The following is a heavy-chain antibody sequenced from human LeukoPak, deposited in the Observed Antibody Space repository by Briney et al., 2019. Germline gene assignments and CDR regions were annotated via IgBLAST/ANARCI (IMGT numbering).Heavy chain of an antibody. V-gene: IGHV3-53*01. Sequence: GGSLRLSCAASGFTVSSNYMSWVRQAPGKGLEWVSSVYNDGSTNYADSAKGRFTMSRDNSKNTLYLQMNSLRADDTAVYYCARDRLTIVGATSGSDYWGQGTLVTVSS. D-gene: IGHD1-26*01. CDR2: VYNDGST. CDR1: GFTVSSNY. J-gene: IGHJ4*02. CDR3: ARDRLTIVGATSGSDY.